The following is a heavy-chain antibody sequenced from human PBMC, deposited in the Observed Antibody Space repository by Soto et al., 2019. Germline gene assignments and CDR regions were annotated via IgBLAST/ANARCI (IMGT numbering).Heavy chain of an antibody. CDR2: IWYDGSNK. D-gene: IGHD6-6*01. J-gene: IGHJ4*02. CDR3: ARDQEYSSSSGDY. CDR1: GFTFSSYG. V-gene: IGHV3-33*01. Sequence: QVQLVESGGGVVQPGRSLRLSCAASGFTFSSYGMHWVRQAPGKGLEWVAVIWYDGSNKYYADSVKGRFTIYRDNSKNTLYLQMNSLRAEDTAVYYCARDQEYSSSSGDYWGQGTLVTVSS.